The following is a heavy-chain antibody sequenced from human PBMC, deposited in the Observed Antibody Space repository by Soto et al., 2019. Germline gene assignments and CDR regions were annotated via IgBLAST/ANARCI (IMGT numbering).Heavy chain of an antibody. CDR2: TSIGGNT. V-gene: IGHV3-23*01. J-gene: IGHJ5*02. D-gene: IGHD3-10*01. Sequence: FRQLPGMGLEWVSTTSIGGNTDFAESVRGRFSVSRDNSKNTLYLQMTNLRAEDAAIYFCAKDLRPGLVVPTKSGFDPWGQGTRVTVSS. CDR3: AKDLRPGLVVPTKSGFDP.